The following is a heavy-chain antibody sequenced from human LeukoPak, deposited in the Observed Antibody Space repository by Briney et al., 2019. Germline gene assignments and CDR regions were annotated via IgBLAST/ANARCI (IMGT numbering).Heavy chain of an antibody. V-gene: IGHV3-23*01. CDR3: ARDSGAYGMDV. Sequence: GGSLRLSCAASGFTFSSYAMSWVRPAPGKGLEWVSAISGSGGSTHYADSVKGRFTISRDNSKNTVYLQMNSLRAEDTAVYYCARDSGAYGMDVWGQGTTVTVSS. CDR2: ISGSGGST. J-gene: IGHJ6*02. D-gene: IGHD1-26*01. CDR1: GFTFSSYA.